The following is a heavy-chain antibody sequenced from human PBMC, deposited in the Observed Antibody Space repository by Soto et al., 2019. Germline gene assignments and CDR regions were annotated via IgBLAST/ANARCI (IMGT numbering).Heavy chain of an antibody. V-gene: IGHV5-10-1*01. CDR3: AGNTYYDFWSGKRGGWFDP. J-gene: IGHJ5*02. D-gene: IGHD3-3*01. CDR2: IDPSDSYT. CDR1: GYSFTSYW. Sequence: PGESLKISCKGSGYSFTSYWISWVRQMPGKGLEWMGRIDPSDSYTNYSPSFQGHVTISADKSISTAYLQWSSLKASDTAMYYCAGNTYYDFWSGKRGGWFDPWGQGTLVTVSS.